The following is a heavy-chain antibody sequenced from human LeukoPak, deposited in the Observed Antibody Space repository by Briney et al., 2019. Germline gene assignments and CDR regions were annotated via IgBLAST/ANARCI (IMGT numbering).Heavy chain of an antibody. CDR1: GGTFSSYA. CDR2: IIPIFGTA. J-gene: IGHJ4*02. V-gene: IGHV1-69*01. Sequence: SVKVSCKASGGTFSSYAISWVRQAPGQGLEWMGGIIPIFGTANYAQKFQGRVTITADESTSTVYMELSSLRSEDTAVYYCARDPEPDYGIDYWGQGTLVTVSS. CDR3: ARDPEPDYGIDY. D-gene: IGHD4-17*01.